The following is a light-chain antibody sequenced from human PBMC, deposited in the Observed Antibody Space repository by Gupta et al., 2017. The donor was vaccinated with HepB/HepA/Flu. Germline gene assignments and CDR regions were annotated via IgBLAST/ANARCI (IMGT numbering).Light chain of an antibody. CDR2: GAS. CDR3: QQYNNWPPRYT. CDR1: QSVGSN. V-gene: IGKV3-15*01. Sequence: EIVMTQSPATLSVSPGERATLSCRASQSVGSNLAWYQQKPGQAPRLLIYGASTRATGIPAKFSGSGSGTESSLTISSVQSEDFAVYYCQQYNNWPPRYTFGQGTKLEI. J-gene: IGKJ2*01.